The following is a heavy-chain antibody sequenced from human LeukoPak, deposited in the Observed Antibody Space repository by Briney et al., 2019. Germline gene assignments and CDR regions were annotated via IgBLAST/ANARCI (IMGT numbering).Heavy chain of an antibody. CDR3: ARDNGELSIDY. Sequence: GGSLRLSCAASGITFSSYSMNWVRQAPGKGLEWVSYISSSSSTIYYADSVKGRFTISRDNAKNSLYLQMNSLRAEDTAVYYCARDNGELSIDYWGQGTLVTVSS. V-gene: IGHV3-48*01. D-gene: IGHD3-10*01. CDR2: ISSSSSTI. CDR1: GITFSSYS. J-gene: IGHJ4*02.